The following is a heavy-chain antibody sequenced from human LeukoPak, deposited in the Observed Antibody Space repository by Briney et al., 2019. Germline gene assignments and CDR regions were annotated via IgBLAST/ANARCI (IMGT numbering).Heavy chain of an antibody. CDR3: ARGKTRITIFGVVGVDY. J-gene: IGHJ4*02. D-gene: IGHD3-3*01. V-gene: IGHV5-51*01. Sequence: GESLKISCKGSGYSFTSYWIGWVRQMPGKGLEWMGIIYPGDSDTRYSPSFQGQVTISADKSISTAYLQWSSLKASDTAMYYCARGKTRITIFGVVGVDYWGQGTLVTVSS. CDR1: GYSFTSYW. CDR2: IYPGDSDT.